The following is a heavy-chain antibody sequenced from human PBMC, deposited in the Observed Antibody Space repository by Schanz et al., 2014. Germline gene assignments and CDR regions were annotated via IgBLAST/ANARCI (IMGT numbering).Heavy chain of an antibody. CDR1: GFTFTNYA. CDR3: AKDAENTAMITDYFDY. D-gene: IGHD5-18*01. Sequence: EVQLLESGGGLVQPGGSLRLSCAASGFTFTNYAMSWVRQAPGKGLEWVSALSEGGGGTHYADSVRGRFTISRDNSKTPVYLQMNSLRAEDTAVYYCAKDAENTAMITDYFDYWGQGTLVTVSS. CDR2: LSEGGGGT. V-gene: IGHV3-23*01. J-gene: IGHJ4*02.